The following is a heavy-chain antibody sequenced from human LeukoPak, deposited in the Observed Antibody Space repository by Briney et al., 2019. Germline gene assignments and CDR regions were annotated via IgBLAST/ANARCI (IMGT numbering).Heavy chain of an antibody. D-gene: IGHD3-9*01. V-gene: IGHV1-46*01. CDR3: AREDDILTGYYLGIY. Sequence: QKFQGRVTMTRDTSTSTVYMELSSLRSEDTAVYYCAREDDILTGYYLGIYWGQGTLVTVSS. J-gene: IGHJ4*02.